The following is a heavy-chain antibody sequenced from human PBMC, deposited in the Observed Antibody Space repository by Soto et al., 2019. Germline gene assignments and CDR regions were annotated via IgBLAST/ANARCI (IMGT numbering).Heavy chain of an antibody. CDR1: GLTFSGYW. CDR3: ARGWTGGY. D-gene: IGHD2-15*01. Sequence: EVQLVESGGDLVQPGGSLRLSCAASGLTFSGYWMHWVRQAPGKGLVWVSRANSDGTSTAYADSVKGRFTISRDNAKNTLYLQMNSLRAEDTAVYYCARGWTGGYWGQGTLVTVPS. CDR2: ANSDGTST. J-gene: IGHJ4*02. V-gene: IGHV3-74*01.